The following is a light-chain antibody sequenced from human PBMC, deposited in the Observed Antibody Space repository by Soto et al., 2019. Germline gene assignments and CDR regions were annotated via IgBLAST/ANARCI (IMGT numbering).Light chain of an antibody. J-gene: IGKJ1*01. CDR1: QGISNS. V-gene: IGKV3-11*01. CDR2: AAS. Sequence: EIVLTPSPATLSLSPGERATLSCSASQGISNSLAWYQQIPGQAPRLLIYAASNRATGIPARFSGSGSGTDFTLTISSLEPEDFVFYYCQQRSNWPPGPFGQGTKVDIK. CDR3: QQRSNWPPGP.